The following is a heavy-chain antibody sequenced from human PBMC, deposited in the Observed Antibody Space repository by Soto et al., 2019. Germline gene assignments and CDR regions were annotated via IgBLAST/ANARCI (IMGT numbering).Heavy chain of an antibody. D-gene: IGHD2-2*01. CDR3: ARASTRGGLEDAAFDI. V-gene: IGHV3-33*01. CDR2: IWYDGSNK. CDR1: GFPFSSYG. J-gene: IGHJ3*02. Sequence: GGSLRLSCAASGFPFSSYGMHWVRKATGKGLEWVAVIWYDGSNKYYADSVKGRFTISRDNSKNTLYLQMNSLRAEDTAVYYCARASTRGGLEDAAFDIWGQGTMVTVSS.